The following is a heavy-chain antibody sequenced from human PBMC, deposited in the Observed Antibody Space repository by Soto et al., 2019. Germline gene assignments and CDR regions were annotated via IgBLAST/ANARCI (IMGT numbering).Heavy chain of an antibody. V-gene: IGHV4-59*01. CDR2: IYYSGST. CDR1: GGSISSYY. CDR3: AKGQSSGAFRFFFDY. D-gene: IGHD3-22*01. J-gene: IGHJ4*02. Sequence: PSETLSLTCTVSGGSISSYYWSWIRQPPGKGLEWIGYIYYSGSTNYNPSLKSRVTISVDTSKNQFSLKLSSVTAADTAVYYCAKGQSSGAFRFFFDYWGQGTLVTVSS.